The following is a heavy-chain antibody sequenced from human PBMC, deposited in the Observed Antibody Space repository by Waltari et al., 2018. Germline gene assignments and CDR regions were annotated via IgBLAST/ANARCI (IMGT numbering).Heavy chain of an antibody. J-gene: IGHJ5*02. Sequence: QITLKESGPTLVKPTQTLTLTCTFSGFSLSTSGVGVGWTRQPPGKALEWLALIYWNDDKRYSPSLKSRLTITKDTSKNQVVLTMTNMDPVDTATYYCAHRQDLINWFDPWGQGTLVTVSS. CDR2: IYWNDDK. V-gene: IGHV2-5*01. CDR1: GFSLSTSGVG. CDR3: AHRQDLINWFDP.